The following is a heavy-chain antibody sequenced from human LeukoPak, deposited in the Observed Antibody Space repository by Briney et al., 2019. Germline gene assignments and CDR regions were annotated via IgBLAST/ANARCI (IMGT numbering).Heavy chain of an antibody. CDR3: ARGANTMVRGVITYYYYYMDV. CDR2: INHSGSA. V-gene: IGHV4-34*01. CDR1: GGSFSGYY. J-gene: IGHJ6*03. Sequence: SETLSLTCAVYGGSFSGYYWSWIRQPPGKGLEWIGEINHSGSANYNPSLKSRVTISVDTSKNQFSLKLSSVTAADTAVYYCARGANTMVRGVITYYYYYMDVWGKGTTVTISS. D-gene: IGHD3-10*01.